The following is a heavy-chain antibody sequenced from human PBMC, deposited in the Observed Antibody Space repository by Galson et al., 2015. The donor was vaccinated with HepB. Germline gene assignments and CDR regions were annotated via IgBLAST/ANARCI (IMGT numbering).Heavy chain of an antibody. J-gene: IGHJ4*02. CDR1: GFAFSSYG. D-gene: IGHD3-22*01. V-gene: IGHV3-30*02. Sequence: SLRLSCAASGFAFSSYGMHWVRQAPGKGLEWVAFIRYDGSNKYYADSVKGRFTISRDNSKNTLYLQMNSLRAEDTAVYYCAKDAGITMIVPYSPFDYWGQGTLVTVSS. CDR3: AKDAGITMIVPYSPFDY. CDR2: IRYDGSNK.